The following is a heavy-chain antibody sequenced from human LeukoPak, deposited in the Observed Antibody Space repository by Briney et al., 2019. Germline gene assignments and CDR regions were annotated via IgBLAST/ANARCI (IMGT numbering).Heavy chain of an antibody. CDR1: GGTFSSYA. J-gene: IGHJ6*03. CDR3: ASNPRDYYYYYYMDV. CDR2: IIPIFGTA. Sequence: SVKVSCKASGGTFSSYAISWVRQAPGQGLEWMGGIIPIFGTANYAQKFQGRVTITSDESTSTAYMELSSLRSEDTAVYYCASNPRDYYYYYYMDVWGKGTTVTVSS. V-gene: IGHV1-69*13.